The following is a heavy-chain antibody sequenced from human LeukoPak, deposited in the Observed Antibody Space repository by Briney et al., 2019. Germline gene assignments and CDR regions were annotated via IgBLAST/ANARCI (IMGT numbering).Heavy chain of an antibody. CDR3: ARDGGSWGVVDP. D-gene: IGHD2-15*01. CDR1: GDSVSSNSAA. Sequence: SPTLSLTFAISGDSVSSNSAAWNWLRQSPSRGLEWLGRTYYRSKWYNDYAVSVKSRITINPDTSKNQFSLQLNSVTPEDTAVYYCARDGGSWGVVDPWGQGTLVTVSS. V-gene: IGHV6-1*01. J-gene: IGHJ5*02. CDR2: TYYRSKWYN.